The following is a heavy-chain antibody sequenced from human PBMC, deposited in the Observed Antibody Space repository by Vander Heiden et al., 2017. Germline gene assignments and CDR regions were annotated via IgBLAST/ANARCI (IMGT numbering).Heavy chain of an antibody. CDR2: ISAIGRST. Sequence: EVQLLESGGGLVQPGGSLRLSCAASGFTSRSYAMSWVRQAPGKGLEWVSAISAIGRSTYYADSVKGRFTISRDNSKNTLYLQMNSLRAEDTAVYYCAKDVGGYSYGEGGFDYWGQGTLVTVSS. CDR1: GFTSRSYA. V-gene: IGHV3-23*01. J-gene: IGHJ4*02. CDR3: AKDVGGYSYGEGGFDY. D-gene: IGHD5-18*01.